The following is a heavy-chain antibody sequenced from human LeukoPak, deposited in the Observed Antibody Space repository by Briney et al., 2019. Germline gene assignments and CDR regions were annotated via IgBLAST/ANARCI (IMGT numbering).Heavy chain of an antibody. CDR3: ARAGGTARKGNWFDP. CDR2: ISSSGSTI. Sequence: GGSLRLSCAASGFTFSSYEMNWVRQAPGKGLEWVSYISSSGSTIYYADSVKGRFTISRDNAKNSLYLQMNNLRAGDTAVYYCARAGGTARKGNWFDPWGQGTLVTVSS. CDR1: GFTFSSYE. D-gene: IGHD1-26*01. J-gene: IGHJ5*02. V-gene: IGHV3-48*03.